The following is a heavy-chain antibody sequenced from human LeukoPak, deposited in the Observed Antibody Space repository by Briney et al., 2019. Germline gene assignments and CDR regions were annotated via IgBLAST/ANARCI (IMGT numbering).Heavy chain of an antibody. CDR3: ARGGESYYYDSSGYAPPDY. Sequence: PSETLSLTCAVYGGSFSGYYWSWIRQPPGKGLEWIGEINHSGSTNYNPSLKSRVTISVDTSKNQFSLKLSSVTAADTAVYYCARGGESYYYDSSGYAPPDYWGQGTLVTVSS. V-gene: IGHV4-34*01. CDR2: INHSGST. CDR1: GGSFSGYY. D-gene: IGHD3-22*01. J-gene: IGHJ4*02.